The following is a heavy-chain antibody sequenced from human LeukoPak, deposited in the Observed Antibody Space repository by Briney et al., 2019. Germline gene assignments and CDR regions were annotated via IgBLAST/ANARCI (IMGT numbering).Heavy chain of an antibody. Sequence: GASVKVSCKASGGTFSSYAISWVRQAPGQGLEWMGRIIPIFGTANYAQKFQGRVTITTDESTSTAYMELSSLRSEDTAVYYCATSLPSRVDIVATANYWGQGTLVTVS. D-gene: IGHD5-12*01. CDR3: ATSLPSRVDIVATANY. V-gene: IGHV1-69*05. CDR2: IIPIFGTA. J-gene: IGHJ4*02. CDR1: GGTFSSYA.